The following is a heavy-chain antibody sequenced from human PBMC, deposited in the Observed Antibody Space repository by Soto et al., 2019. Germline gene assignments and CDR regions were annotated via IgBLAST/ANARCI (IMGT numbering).Heavy chain of an antibody. Sequence: QVQLQESGPGLVKPSQTLSLTCTVSGGSISSGGYYWSWFRQHPGKVLEWIGYIYYSGSTYYNMSLKSQVTISVDTSKNQFSLKLSYVTAADTAVYYCAREAQPAKGWFDPWGQGTLVTVSS. CDR1: GGSISSGGYY. CDR2: IYYSGST. J-gene: IGHJ5*02. CDR3: AREAQPAKGWFDP. V-gene: IGHV4-31*01.